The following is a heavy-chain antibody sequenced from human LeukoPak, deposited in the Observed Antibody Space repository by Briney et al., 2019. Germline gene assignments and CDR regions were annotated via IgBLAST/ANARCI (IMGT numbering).Heavy chain of an antibody. D-gene: IGHD3-3*01. J-gene: IGHJ6*03. V-gene: IGHV1-69*04. CDR3: ARDPDFWSGYYYMDV. CDR2: IIPILGIA. CDR1: GGTFSGYT. Sequence: SVKVSCEDSGGTFSGYTISWVRQAPGQGLEWMGRIIPILGIANYAQKFQGRVTIPAEKSTSTAYMELSSLRSEDTAVYYCARDPDFWSGYYYMDVWGKGTTVTVSS.